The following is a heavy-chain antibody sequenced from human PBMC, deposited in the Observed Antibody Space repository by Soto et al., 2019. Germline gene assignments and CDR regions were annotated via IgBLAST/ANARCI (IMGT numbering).Heavy chain of an antibody. V-gene: IGHV4-59*08. J-gene: IGHJ4*02. Sequence: SETLSRTCTVSGGSISSYYWSWIRQPPGKGLEWIGYFYYSGSTNYNPSLKSRVTISVDTSKNQFSLKLSSVTAADTAVYYCARLYSSGWYRNFDYWGQGTLVTVSS. D-gene: IGHD6-19*01. CDR3: ARLYSSGWYRNFDY. CDR1: GGSISSYY. CDR2: FYYSGST.